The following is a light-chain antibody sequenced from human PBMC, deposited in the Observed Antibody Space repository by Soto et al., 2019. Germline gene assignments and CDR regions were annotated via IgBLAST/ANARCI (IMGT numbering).Light chain of an antibody. J-gene: IGLJ2*01. CDR1: SSDVGGYNY. CDR3: SSYTTSSPVA. V-gene: IGLV2-14*01. CDR2: DVS. Sequence: QSALTQPASVSGSPGQSITISCTGTSSDVGGYNYVSWYQQHPGKAPKLMIYDVSDRPSGVSNRFSGSKSGNTASLAISGLQAEDEAHYYCSSYTTSSPVAFGGGTKLTVL.